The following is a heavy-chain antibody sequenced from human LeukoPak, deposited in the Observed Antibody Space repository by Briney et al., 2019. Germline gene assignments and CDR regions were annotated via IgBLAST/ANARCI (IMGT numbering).Heavy chain of an antibody. CDR3: AKDSVVAATSYYFDY. Sequence: PGRSLRLSCAASGFTFDDYAMHWVRQAPGKGLEWVSGISWNSGSIGYADSVKGRFTISRDNAKNSLYLQMNSQRAEDTALYYCAKDSVVAATSYYFDYWGQGTLVTVSS. J-gene: IGHJ4*02. V-gene: IGHV3-9*01. CDR2: ISWNSGSI. D-gene: IGHD2-15*01. CDR1: GFTFDDYA.